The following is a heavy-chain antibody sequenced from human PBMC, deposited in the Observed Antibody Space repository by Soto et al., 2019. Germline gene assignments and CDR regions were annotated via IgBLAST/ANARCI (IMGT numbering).Heavy chain of an antibody. Sequence: QVQLVQSEDEVKQPGASVKVSCKASGSTITAYGISWVRQAPGQGLEWMAWISSHNGNTYYAQNLQGRVTMTTDTSTSTAYMELRSLRSDDTAVYYCASSSIAAAGPFDYWGQGALVTVSS. CDR3: ASSSIAAAGPFDY. J-gene: IGHJ4*02. CDR2: ISSHNGNT. V-gene: IGHV1-18*01. CDR1: GSTITAYG. D-gene: IGHD6-13*01.